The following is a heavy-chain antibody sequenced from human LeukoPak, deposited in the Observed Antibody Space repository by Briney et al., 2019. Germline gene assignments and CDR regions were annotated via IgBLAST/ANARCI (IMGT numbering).Heavy chain of an antibody. D-gene: IGHD6-6*01. CDR2: IYYSGST. CDR3: AREYSSSLGY. CDR1: GGSISSYY. Sequence: SETLSLTCTVSGGSISSYYWGWIRQPPGKGLEWIGSIYYSGSTYYNPSLKSRVTISVDTSKNQFSLKLSSVTAADTAVYYCAREYSSSLGYWGQGTLVTVSS. V-gene: IGHV4-39*07. J-gene: IGHJ4*02.